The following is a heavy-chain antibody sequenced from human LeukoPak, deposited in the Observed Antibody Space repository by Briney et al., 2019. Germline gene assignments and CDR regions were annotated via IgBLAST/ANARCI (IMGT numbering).Heavy chain of an antibody. CDR3: ARGDIVATIPELEYYFDY. V-gene: IGHV1-2*04. CDR1: GYTFTGYY. D-gene: IGHD5-12*01. Sequence: ASVKVSCKAPGYTFTGYYMHWVRQAPGQGLEWMGWINPNSGGTNYAQKFQGWVTMTRDTSISTAYMELSRLRSDDTAVYYCARGDIVATIPELEYYFDYWGQGTLVTVSS. CDR2: INPNSGGT. J-gene: IGHJ4*02.